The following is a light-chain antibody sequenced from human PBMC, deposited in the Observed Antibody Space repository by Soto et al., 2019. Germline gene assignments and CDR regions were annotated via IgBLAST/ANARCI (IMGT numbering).Light chain of an antibody. V-gene: IGLV3-9*01. J-gene: IGLJ2*01. CDR1: NMGSKN. Sequence: SYELTQPLSVSVALGQTATITCGGNNMGSKNVHWYQQKPGQAPVVVIYRDSNRPSGIPERFSGSNAGNTATLTISRAQVGDEADYYCQVWDNLTGVFGGGTKLTVL. CDR3: QVWDNLTGV. CDR2: RDS.